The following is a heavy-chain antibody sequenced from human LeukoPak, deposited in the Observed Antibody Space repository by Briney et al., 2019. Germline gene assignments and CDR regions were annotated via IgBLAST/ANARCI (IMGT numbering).Heavy chain of an antibody. Sequence: YFADSVKGRFTISRDNSKNTVYLQMNSLRGEDTAVYYCATNRTVTALFEYRGQGTLVTVSS. CDR3: ATNRTVTALFEY. V-gene: IGHV3-30*02. D-gene: IGHD2-21*02. J-gene: IGHJ4*02.